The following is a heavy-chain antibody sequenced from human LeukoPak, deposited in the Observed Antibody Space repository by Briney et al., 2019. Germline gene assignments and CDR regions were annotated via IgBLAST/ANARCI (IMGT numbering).Heavy chain of an antibody. CDR3: ARDRDYVFWSGLLGYHMDV. CDR2: ISAYNGNT. D-gene: IGHD3-3*01. J-gene: IGHJ6*03. V-gene: IGHV1-18*01. Sequence: ASVKVSCKASGYTFTSYGISWVRQAPGQGLEWMGWISAYNGNTNYAQKLQGRVTMTTDTSTNTADLEVKSLTSDDTAVYYCARDRDYVFWSGLLGYHMDVWGRGTTVIVSS. CDR1: GYTFTSYG.